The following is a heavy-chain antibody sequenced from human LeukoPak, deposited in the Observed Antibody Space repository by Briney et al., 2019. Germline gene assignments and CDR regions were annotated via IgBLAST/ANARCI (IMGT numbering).Heavy chain of an antibody. CDR2: IDHSGST. CDR3: ARDPLPTSAAVDY. CDR1: GGSFSGFY. Sequence: SETLSLTCAVYGGSFSGFYWNWIRQPPGKGLEWIGEIDHSGSTNYKPSLKSRVTISVDRANNQFSLKLSSVTAADTAVYYCARDPLPTSAAVDYWGQGTLVTVSS. D-gene: IGHD6-13*01. V-gene: IGHV4-34*01. J-gene: IGHJ4*02.